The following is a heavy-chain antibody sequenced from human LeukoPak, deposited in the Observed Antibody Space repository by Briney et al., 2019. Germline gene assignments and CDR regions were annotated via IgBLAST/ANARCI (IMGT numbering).Heavy chain of an antibody. CDR3: ARGDFWSGFYNY. CDR2: IYTSGTS. D-gene: IGHD3-3*01. Sequence: SETLSLTCTVSGGSISGYYWSWIRQPAGKGLEWIGRIYTSGTSNYNPSLKSRVTMSVDTSKNQFSVKLSSVTAADTAVYYCARGDFWSGFYNYWGQGTLVTVSS. CDR1: GGSISGYY. V-gene: IGHV4-4*07. J-gene: IGHJ4*02.